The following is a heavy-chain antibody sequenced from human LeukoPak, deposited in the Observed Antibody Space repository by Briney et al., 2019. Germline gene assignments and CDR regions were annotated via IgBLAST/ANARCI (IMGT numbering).Heavy chain of an antibody. Sequence: PGGSLRLSCAASGFTFSISWMAWVRQAPGKGLEWLANIEEDGGKENYVDSVKGRFTISRDNAKNSVYLQLNNLRVEDTALYYCTRDRAYSAFENWGQGTIVTVSS. CDR1: GFTFSISW. CDR2: IEEDGGKE. V-gene: IGHV3-7*01. J-gene: IGHJ3*02. D-gene: IGHD4-11*01. CDR3: TRDRAYSAFEN.